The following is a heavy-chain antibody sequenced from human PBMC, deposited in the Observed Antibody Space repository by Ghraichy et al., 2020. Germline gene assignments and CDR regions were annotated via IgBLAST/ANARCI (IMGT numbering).Heavy chain of an antibody. J-gene: IGHJ4*02. D-gene: IGHD1/OR15-1a*01. CDR1: GFTFNSYA. CDR3: AKRAGSPYMNNYLDH. Sequence: GGSLRLSCVASGFTFNSYAMPWFRQAPGKGLEWVSAITGAGGNSYYADSVNGRVTTSRDNSRNTLYMEMHSVTSDDTAVYFCAKRAGSPYMNNYLDHWGRGPLVVVSS. V-gene: IGHV3-23*01. CDR2: ITGAGGNS.